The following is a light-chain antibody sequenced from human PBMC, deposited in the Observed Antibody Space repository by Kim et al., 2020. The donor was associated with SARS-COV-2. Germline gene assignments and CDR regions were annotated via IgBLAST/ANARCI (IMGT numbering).Light chain of an antibody. Sequence: SYELTQPPSVSVSPGQTATITCSGHKLGDKYTCWYRQKPGQSPVLVIYEDRKRPSGIPERFSGSNSWNTATLTISGTQAMDEADYYCQACDSSTGVFGGG. V-gene: IGLV3-1*01. J-gene: IGLJ3*02. CDR1: KLGDKY. CDR2: EDR. CDR3: QACDSSTGV.